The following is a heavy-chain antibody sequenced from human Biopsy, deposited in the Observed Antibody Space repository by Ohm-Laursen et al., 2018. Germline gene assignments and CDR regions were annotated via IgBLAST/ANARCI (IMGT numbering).Heavy chain of an antibody. CDR3: ASRPNCGGDCSSGFDY. CDR1: GFTFNRSA. CDR2: IVVGGGNT. Sequence: AASVKVSCNASGFTFNRSAMQWVRQARGQRLEWIGWIVVGGGNTNYAQKFQERVTITRDMSTSTAYMELSSLRSEDTAVYYCASRPNCGGDCSSGFDYWGQGTLVTVSS. J-gene: IGHJ4*02. V-gene: IGHV1-58*02. D-gene: IGHD2-21*02.